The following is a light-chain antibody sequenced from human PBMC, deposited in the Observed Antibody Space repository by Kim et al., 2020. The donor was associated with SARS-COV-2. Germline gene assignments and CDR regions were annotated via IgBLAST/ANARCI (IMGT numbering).Light chain of an antibody. CDR3: QAWDSSTAHVV. CDR2: QDS. Sequence: SYELTQPPSVSVSPGQTASITCSGDKLGDKYACWYQQKPGQSPVLVIYQDSKRPSGIPERFSGSNSGNTATLTISGTQAMDEADYYCQAWDSSTAHVVFGAGTKLTVL. V-gene: IGLV3-1*01. CDR1: KLGDKY. J-gene: IGLJ2*01.